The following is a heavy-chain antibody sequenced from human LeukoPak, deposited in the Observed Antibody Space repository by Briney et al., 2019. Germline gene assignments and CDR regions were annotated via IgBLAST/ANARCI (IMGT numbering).Heavy chain of an antibody. V-gene: IGHV3-15*01. Sequence: GGSLRLSCAASGFTFSNAWMSWVRQAPGKGLEWAGRIRSKTDGGTTDYAAPVKGRFTISRDDSKNTLYLQMNSPKTEDTAVYYCSDMSAPGYWGQGTLVTVSS. D-gene: IGHD6-6*01. CDR2: IRSKTDGGTT. CDR1: GFTFSNAW. J-gene: IGHJ4*02. CDR3: SDMSAPGY.